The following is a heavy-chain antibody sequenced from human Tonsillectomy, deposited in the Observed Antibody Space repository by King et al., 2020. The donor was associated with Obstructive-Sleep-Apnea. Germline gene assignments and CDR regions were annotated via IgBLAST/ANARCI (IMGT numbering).Heavy chain of an antibody. CDR2: IYPGDSDT. D-gene: IGHD6-19*01. J-gene: IGHJ5*02. CDR1: GYNFINYW. V-gene: IGHV5-51*01. Sequence: QLVQSGAEVKKPGESLKISCKASGYNFINYWIGWVRQRPGKGLEWMGIIYPGDSDTKYNPSFQGQVTISIDKSISTAYLQWGSLKASDTAMYYCAKHSHTSGWYRWFDPWGQGTLVTVSS. CDR3: AKHSHTSGWYRWFDP.